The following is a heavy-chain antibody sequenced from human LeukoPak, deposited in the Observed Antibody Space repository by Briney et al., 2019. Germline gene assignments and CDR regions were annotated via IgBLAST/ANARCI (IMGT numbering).Heavy chain of an antibody. CDR2: ITWDGGIS. CDR3: AKDYGYSNDWYLIDY. CDR1: GFTFDDYA. Sequence: GGSLRLSCAASGFTFDDYAMHWVRQAPGKGLEWISLITWDGGISYYVDSLKGRFTISRDNSKNSLYLQMNSLRNEDTAFYYCAKDYGYSNDWYLIDYWGQGTLVTVSS. J-gene: IGHJ4*02. V-gene: IGHV3-43D*03. D-gene: IGHD6-19*01.